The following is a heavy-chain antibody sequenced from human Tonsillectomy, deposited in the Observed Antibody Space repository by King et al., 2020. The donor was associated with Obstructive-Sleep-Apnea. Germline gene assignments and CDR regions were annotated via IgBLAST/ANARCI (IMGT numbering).Heavy chain of an antibody. CDR1: GGSFSDYY. CDR2: INHSGST. Sequence: VQLQQWGAGLFKPSETLSLTCAVYGGSFSDYYWSWIRQPPGKGLEWIGEINHSGSTNYNPSLKSRVTISVDTSKNQFSLKLSAVTAADTAVYYCARVSLSDYGSGSNWYFDLWGRGTLVTVSS. V-gene: IGHV4-34*01. J-gene: IGHJ2*01. CDR3: ARVSLSDYGSGSNWYFDL. D-gene: IGHD3-10*01.